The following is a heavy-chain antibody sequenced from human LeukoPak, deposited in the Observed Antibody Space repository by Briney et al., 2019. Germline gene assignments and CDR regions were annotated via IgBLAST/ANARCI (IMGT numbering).Heavy chain of an antibody. D-gene: IGHD4-23*01. Sequence: PGGSLRLSCAASGFTFSSYSMNWVRQAPGKGLEWVSSISSSSSYTYYADSVKGRFTISRDNAKHSLYLQMNSLRAEDKAVYYCARVYGGNRGYFDYWGQGTLVTVSS. J-gene: IGHJ4*02. CDR1: GFTFSSYS. CDR2: ISSSSSYT. CDR3: ARVYGGNRGYFDY. V-gene: IGHV3-21*01.